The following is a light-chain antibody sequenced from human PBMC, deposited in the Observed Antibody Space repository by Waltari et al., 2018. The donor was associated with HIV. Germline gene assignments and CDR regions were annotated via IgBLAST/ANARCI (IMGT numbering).Light chain of an antibody. V-gene: IGKV3-11*01. CDR2: DAS. Sequence: VLTQSPATLSVSPGETVTLSCRASQSVGRYLACYQQKPGQPPRRLIHDASNRATGIPPRFSGLGSGTDFSLTISSLEREDVAVYFCQQRSNWPPITFGQGTRLEIK. J-gene: IGKJ5*01. CDR1: QSVGRY. CDR3: QQRSNWPPIT.